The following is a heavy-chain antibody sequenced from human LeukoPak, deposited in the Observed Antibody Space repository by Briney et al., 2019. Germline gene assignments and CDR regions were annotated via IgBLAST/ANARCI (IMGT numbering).Heavy chain of an antibody. Sequence: KPSETLSLTCAVYGGSFSGYYWSWIRQPLGKGLEWIGEINHSGSTNYNPSLKSRVTISVDTSKNQFSLKLSSVTAADTAVYYCARFIVVVTNGMDVWGQGTTVTVSS. CDR2: INHSGST. CDR3: ARFIVVVTNGMDV. J-gene: IGHJ6*02. CDR1: GGSFSGYY. V-gene: IGHV4-34*01. D-gene: IGHD2-21*02.